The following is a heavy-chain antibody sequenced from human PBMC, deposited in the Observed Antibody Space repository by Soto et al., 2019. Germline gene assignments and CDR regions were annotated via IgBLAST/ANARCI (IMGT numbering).Heavy chain of an antibody. Sequence: ASVKVSCKASGYTFTSYCISWVRQAPGQGLEWMGWISAYNGNTNYAQKLQGRVTMTTDTSTSTAYMELRSLRSDDTAVYYCARSVGGYCSGGSCYGGDTLGAFDIWGQGTMVTVSS. CDR1: GYTFTSYC. J-gene: IGHJ3*02. D-gene: IGHD2-15*01. CDR2: ISAYNGNT. CDR3: ARSVGGYCSGGSCYGGDTLGAFDI. V-gene: IGHV1-18*01.